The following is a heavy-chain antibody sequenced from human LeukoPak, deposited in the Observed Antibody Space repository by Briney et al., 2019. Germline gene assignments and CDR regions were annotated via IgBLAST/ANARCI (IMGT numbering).Heavy chain of an antibody. J-gene: IGHJ3*02. Sequence: PSETLSLTCTVSGGSISSYYWSWIRQPAGKGLEWIGRIYTSGSTNYNPSLKSRVTMSVDTSKNQFSLKLSSVTAADTAVYYCARDQISRWHSNNAFDIWGQGTMVTVSS. CDR1: GGSISSYY. V-gene: IGHV4-4*07. D-gene: IGHD1/OR15-1a*01. CDR3: ARDQISRWHSNNAFDI. CDR2: IYTSGST.